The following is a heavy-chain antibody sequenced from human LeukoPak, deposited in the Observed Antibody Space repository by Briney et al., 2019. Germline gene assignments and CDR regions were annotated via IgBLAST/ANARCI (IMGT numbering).Heavy chain of an antibody. D-gene: IGHD6-19*01. CDR1: GGSIRTYY. CDR2: IYTSGST. CDR3: AREPSGWYGGFDY. Sequence: SETLSLTCTVSGGSIRTYYWSWIRQPAGKGLEWVGHIYTSGSTKYNPSLRSRVTMSVDTSKNQFSLRLSSVTAADTAVYYCAREPSGWYGGFDYWGQGTLVTVSS. V-gene: IGHV4-4*07. J-gene: IGHJ4*02.